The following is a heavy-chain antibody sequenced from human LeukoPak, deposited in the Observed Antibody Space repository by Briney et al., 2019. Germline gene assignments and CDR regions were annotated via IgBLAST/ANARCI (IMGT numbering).Heavy chain of an antibody. D-gene: IGHD6-19*01. CDR3: AREPIAVAGPTDAFDI. V-gene: IGHV4-4*07. Sequence: SETLSLTCTVSGDSISSYYWSWVRQPAGKGLEWIGRIHPSGSTNYNPSLKSRVTLSVDTSKNQFSLKLSSVTAADTAVYYCAREPIAVAGPTDAFDIWGQGTMVTVSS. J-gene: IGHJ3*02. CDR2: IHPSGST. CDR1: GDSISSYY.